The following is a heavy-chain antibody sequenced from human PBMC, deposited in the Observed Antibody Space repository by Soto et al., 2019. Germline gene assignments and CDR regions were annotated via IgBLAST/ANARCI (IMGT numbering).Heavy chain of an antibody. Sequence: PSETLSLTCAVYGGSFSGYYWSWFRQPPGKGLEWIGEINHSGSTNYNPSLKSRVTISVDTSKNQFSLKLSSVTAADTAVYYCARERDPQKRIDYWGQGTLVTVSS. D-gene: IGHD3-9*01. CDR2: INHSGST. CDR3: ARERDPQKRIDY. J-gene: IGHJ4*02. V-gene: IGHV4-34*01. CDR1: GGSFSGYY.